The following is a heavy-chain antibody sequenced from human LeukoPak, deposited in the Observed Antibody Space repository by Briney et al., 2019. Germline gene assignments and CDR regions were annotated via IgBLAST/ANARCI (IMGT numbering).Heavy chain of an antibody. D-gene: IGHD3-10*01. V-gene: IGHV3-30*02. CDR1: GFTFSSYG. CDR3: AKDPFYGAGSYHGGLAYMDV. Sequence: PWGSLRLSCAASGFTFSSYGMHWVRQAPGKGLEGVAFIRYDGCNKYYADSVKGRFTISRDNSKNTLYLQMNRLRAEDTAVYYCAKDPFYGAGSYHGGLAYMDVGGKGTTVTVSS. CDR2: IRYDGCNK. J-gene: IGHJ6*03.